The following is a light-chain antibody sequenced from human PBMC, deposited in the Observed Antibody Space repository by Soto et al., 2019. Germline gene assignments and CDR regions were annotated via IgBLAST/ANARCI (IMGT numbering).Light chain of an antibody. CDR1: QSVSSSY. J-gene: IGKJ3*01. Sequence: LRLAPGHLTISPRERATLSCRASQSVSSSYLAWYQQKPGQAPRLLIYGASSRATGIPDRFSGSGSGTDFTLTISRLELVFFAVYYCQHYGSSPPERFTCCPGPNVAIK. V-gene: IGKV3-20*01. CDR3: QHYGSSPPERFT. CDR2: GAS.